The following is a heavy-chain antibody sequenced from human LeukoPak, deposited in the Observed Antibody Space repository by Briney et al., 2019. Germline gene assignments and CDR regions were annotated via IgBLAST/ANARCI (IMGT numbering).Heavy chain of an antibody. CDR3: ARATAGTIDS. CDR1: GVSVSSGSYF. Sequence: PSETLSLTCAVSGVSVSSGSYFWTWLRQPPGKGLEWIGYIYYSGSTNYNPSLKSRVTISVDTSKNQFSLKLSSVTAADTAVYYCARATAGTIDSWGQGTLVTVSS. CDR2: IYYSGST. J-gene: IGHJ4*02. D-gene: IGHD6-13*01. V-gene: IGHV4-61*01.